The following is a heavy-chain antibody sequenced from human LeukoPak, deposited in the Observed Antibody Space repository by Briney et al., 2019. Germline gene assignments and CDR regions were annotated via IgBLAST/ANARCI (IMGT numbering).Heavy chain of an antibody. CDR3: ARSLYSSGAYYFDY. D-gene: IGHD6-19*01. V-gene: IGHV4-59*01. J-gene: IGHJ4*02. Sequence: SETLSLTCIVSGGSISSYYWRWIRQPPGKGLEWIGYISYSGSTNYNPSLKSRVTISVDTSKDQFSLRLSSVTAADTAVHYCARSLYSSGAYYFDYWGQGTLVTVSS. CDR2: ISYSGST. CDR1: GGSISSYY.